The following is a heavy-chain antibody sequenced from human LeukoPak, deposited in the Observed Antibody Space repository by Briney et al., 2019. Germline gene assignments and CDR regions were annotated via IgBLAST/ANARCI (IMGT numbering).Heavy chain of an antibody. V-gene: IGHV4-39*01. CDR1: GGSISSSSYY. D-gene: IGHD5-18*01. CDR2: IYYSGST. J-gene: IGHJ3*02. CDR3: ARPGNVDTAIDDAFDI. Sequence: SETLSLTCTVSGGSISSSSYYWGWIRQPPGKGLEWIGSIYYSGSTYYNPSLKSRVTISVDTSKNQFSLKLSSVTAADTAVYYCARPGNVDTAIDDAFDIWGQGTMVTVSS.